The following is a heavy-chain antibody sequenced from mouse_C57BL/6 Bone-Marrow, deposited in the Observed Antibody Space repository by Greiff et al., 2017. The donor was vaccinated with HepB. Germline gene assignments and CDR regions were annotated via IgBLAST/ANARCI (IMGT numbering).Heavy chain of an antibody. CDR1: GFNIKDDY. D-gene: IGHD1-1*01. V-gene: IGHV14-4*01. CDR3: TTGGYDYGSGFAY. CDR2: IDPENGAT. J-gene: IGHJ3*01. Sequence: VQLQQSGAELVRPGASVKLSCTASGFNIKDDYLHWVKQRPEQGLEWIGWIDPENGATEYASKFQGKATITADTSSNTAYLQLSSLTSEDTAVYYWTTGGYDYGSGFAYGGQGTLVTVSA.